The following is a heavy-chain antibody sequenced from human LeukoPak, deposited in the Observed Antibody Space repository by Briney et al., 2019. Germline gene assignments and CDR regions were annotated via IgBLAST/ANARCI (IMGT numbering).Heavy chain of an antibody. CDR3: ARSTAGYQLLYMPSHMDV. J-gene: IGHJ6*03. CDR2: IYYSGST. D-gene: IGHD2-2*02. CDR1: GGSISSSSYY. Sequence: SETLSLTCTVSGGSISSSSYYWGWIRQPPGKGLEWIGSIYYSGSTYYNPSLKSRVTISVDTSKNQFSLKLSSVTAADTAVYYCARSTAGYQLLYMPSHMDVWGKGTTVTVSS. V-gene: IGHV4-39*07.